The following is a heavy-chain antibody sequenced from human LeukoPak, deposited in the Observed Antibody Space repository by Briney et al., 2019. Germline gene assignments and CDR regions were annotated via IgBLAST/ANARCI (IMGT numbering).Heavy chain of an antibody. Sequence: GGSLRLSCAASGFTFSSYSMNWVRQAPGKGLEWVSYISSSSSTIYYADSVKGRFTISRDNAKNSLYLQMNSMRAEDTAVYYCAREAEDYYDSSGFYDHWGQGTLVTVSS. CDR1: GFTFSSYS. D-gene: IGHD3-22*01. CDR3: AREAEDYYDSSGFYDH. CDR2: ISSSSSTI. V-gene: IGHV3-48*04. J-gene: IGHJ4*02.